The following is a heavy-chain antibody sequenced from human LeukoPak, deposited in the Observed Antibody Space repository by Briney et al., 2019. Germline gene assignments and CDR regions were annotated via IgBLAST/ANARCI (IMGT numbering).Heavy chain of an antibody. CDR1: GCSFSGKF. D-gene: IGHD3-22*01. J-gene: IGHJ4*02. V-gene: IGHV1-2*02. Sequence: ASVTVSCKTSGCSFSGKFLHWLRQAPGHGLQYMGGIEPKSGVTVYAPNFRGRVTVTSDTSVSTGYLELRGLRYDDTAVYYCATENYYDGSGFSKAFDYWGQGTLVTVSS. CDR2: IEPKSGVT. CDR3: ATENYYDGSGFSKAFDY.